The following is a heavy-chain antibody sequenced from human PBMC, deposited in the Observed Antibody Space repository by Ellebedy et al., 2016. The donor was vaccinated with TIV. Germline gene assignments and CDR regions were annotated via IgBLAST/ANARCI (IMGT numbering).Heavy chain of an antibody. CDR2: IYKTGPT. CDR3: AKSHPGPSIVGVLGF. V-gene: IGHV4-39*07. D-gene: IGHD1-26*01. CDR1: GGSIMDRFFF. Sequence: SETLSLTCTVSGGSIMDRFFFWGWFRKPPGKQLEWIGTIYKTGPTFYNPSLNSRVTISMDTPKNQFSLQLNSLTAAETALYYCAKSHPGPSIVGVLGFWGQGTLVTVSS. J-gene: IGHJ4*02.